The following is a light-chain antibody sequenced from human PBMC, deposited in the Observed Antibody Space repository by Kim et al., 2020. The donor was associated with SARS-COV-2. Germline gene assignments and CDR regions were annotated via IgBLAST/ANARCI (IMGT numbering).Light chain of an antibody. V-gene: IGLV6-57*01. CDR1: SGSIASNY. CDR2: EDN. J-gene: IGLJ3*02. Sequence: GKTVTIACTRSSGSIASNYVQWYQQRPGSPPTTVVYEDNQRPSGVPDRLSGSIDSSSNSASLTISGLKTEDEADYYCQSFDRTNQVFGGGTKLTVL. CDR3: QSFDRTNQV.